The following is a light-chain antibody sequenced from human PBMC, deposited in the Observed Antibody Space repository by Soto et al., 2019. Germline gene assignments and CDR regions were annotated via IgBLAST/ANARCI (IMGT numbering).Light chain of an antibody. J-gene: IGLJ3*02. CDR2: QND. V-gene: IGLV1-47*01. CDR1: ASNIGTNH. CDR3: AGWDERRSGV. Sequence: QPVLTQPPSVSGTPGQTVTISCSGGASNIGTNHVYWFQQFPGTAPTLLIYQNDQRPSGVPERFSGSKSGTSASLVINGLRPEDEADYYCAGWDERRSGVFGGGTKLTVL.